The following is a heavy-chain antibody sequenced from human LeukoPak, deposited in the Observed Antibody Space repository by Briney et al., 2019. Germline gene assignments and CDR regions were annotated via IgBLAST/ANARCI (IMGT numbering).Heavy chain of an antibody. Sequence: GESLKISCKVSGYSSTSYWIGWVRQLPGKGLEWMGIIYPGDSDTRYSPSFQGQVTISADKSISTAYLQWSSLKASDTAMYYCARQVGNPNIDCWGQGTLVAVSS. CDR2: IYPGDSDT. D-gene: IGHD4-23*01. CDR1: GYSSTSYW. V-gene: IGHV5-51*01. J-gene: IGHJ4*02. CDR3: ARQVGNPNIDC.